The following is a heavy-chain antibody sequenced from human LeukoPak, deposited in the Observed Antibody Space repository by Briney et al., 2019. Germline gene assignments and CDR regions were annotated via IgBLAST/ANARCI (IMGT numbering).Heavy chain of an antibody. J-gene: IGHJ5*02. CDR1: GYTFTSYD. D-gene: IGHD6-19*01. CDR3: ARDSSGWYHWFDP. V-gene: IGHV1-8*01. CDR2: MNPNSGDT. Sequence: ASVKVSCKASGYTFTSYDINWVRQATGQGLEWMGWMNPNSGDTGYAQKFQGRVNMTRNTSISTAYMELSSLRSEDTAVYYCARDSSGWYHWFDPWGQGTLVTVSS.